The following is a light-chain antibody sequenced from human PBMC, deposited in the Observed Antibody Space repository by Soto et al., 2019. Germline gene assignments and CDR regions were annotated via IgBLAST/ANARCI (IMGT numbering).Light chain of an antibody. CDR2: GAS. Sequence: EIVLTQSPGTLSLSPGERATLSCRTSQSVSSNYLAWYQQKPGQAPRLLIYGASSRATGIPDRFSGSGSGTEFTLTISSLQPDDFATYYCQQYNSYSTFGQGTKVDI. J-gene: IGKJ1*01. CDR3: QQYNSYST. V-gene: IGKV3-20*01. CDR1: QSVSSNY.